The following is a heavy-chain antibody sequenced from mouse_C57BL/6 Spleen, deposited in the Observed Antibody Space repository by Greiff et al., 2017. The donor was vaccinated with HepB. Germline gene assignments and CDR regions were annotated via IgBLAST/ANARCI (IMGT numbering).Heavy chain of an antibody. CDR3: ARRTGTGYFDV. CDR1: GYTFTSYW. CDR2: IDPNSGGT. D-gene: IGHD4-1*01. Sequence: QVQLKESGAELVKPGASVKLSCKASGYTFTSYWMHWVKQRPGRGLEWIGRIDPNSGGTKYNEKFKSKATLAVDKSSSTAYMQRSSLTSEDSAVYYCARRTGTGYFDVWGTGTTVTVSS. V-gene: IGHV1-72*01. J-gene: IGHJ1*03.